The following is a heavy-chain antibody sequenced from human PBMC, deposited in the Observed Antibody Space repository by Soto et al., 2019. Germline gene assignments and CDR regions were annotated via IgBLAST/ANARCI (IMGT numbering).Heavy chain of an antibody. V-gene: IGHV4-61*01. CDR3: ARDHLEQAYYYYGMDV. CDR1: GGSVSSGSYY. J-gene: IGHJ6*02. D-gene: IGHD1-1*01. CDR2: IYYSGST. Sequence: PSETLSLTCTVSGGSVSSGSYYWSCIRQPPGKGLEWIGYIYYSGSTNYNPSLKSRVTISVDTSKNQFSLKLSSVTAADTAVYYCARDHLEQAYYYYGMDVWGQGTTVTVSS.